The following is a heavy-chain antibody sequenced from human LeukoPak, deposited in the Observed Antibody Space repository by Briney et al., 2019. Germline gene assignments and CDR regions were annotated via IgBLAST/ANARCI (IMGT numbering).Heavy chain of an antibody. J-gene: IGHJ4*02. D-gene: IGHD3-10*01. CDR1: EFVFSDYY. Sequence: GGSLRLSCAASEFVFSDYYMSWIRQAPGKGLEWVSYISDSGSTIYYADSVKGRFTISRDNIKNSLYLQMNGLRAEDTAVYYCAREMEGDYGSGTFFDLWGQGNMVTVSS. V-gene: IGHV3-11*01. CDR2: ISDSGSTI. CDR3: AREMEGDYGSGTFFDL.